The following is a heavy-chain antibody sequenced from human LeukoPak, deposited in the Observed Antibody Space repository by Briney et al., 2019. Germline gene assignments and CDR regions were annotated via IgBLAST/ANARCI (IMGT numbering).Heavy chain of an antibody. V-gene: IGHV3-49*04. CDR3: ARETYKQQLIIRSIDY. D-gene: IGHD6-13*01. CDR1: GFTFGDYA. J-gene: IGHJ4*02. CDR2: IRSEAYGGTT. Sequence: GGSLRLSCTASGFTFGDYAMNWVRQPPGKGLEWIGFIRSEAYGGTTEYAASVKGRFTISRDDSKSIAYLQINSLKTEDTALYYCARETYKQQLIIRSIDYWGQGTLVTVSS.